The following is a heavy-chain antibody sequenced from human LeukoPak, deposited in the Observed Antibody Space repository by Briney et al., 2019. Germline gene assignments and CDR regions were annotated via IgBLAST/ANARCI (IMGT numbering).Heavy chain of an antibody. CDR3: ARTPSLIAAAGTGFDY. CDR1: GFTFSSYA. CDR2: ISYDGSNK. Sequence: PGRSLRLSCAASGFTFSSYAVHWVRQAPGKGLEWVAVISYDGSNKYYADSVKGRFTISRDNSKNTLYLQMNSLRAEDTAVYYCARTPSLIAAAGTGFDYWGQGTLVTVSS. J-gene: IGHJ4*02. D-gene: IGHD6-13*01. V-gene: IGHV3-30-3*01.